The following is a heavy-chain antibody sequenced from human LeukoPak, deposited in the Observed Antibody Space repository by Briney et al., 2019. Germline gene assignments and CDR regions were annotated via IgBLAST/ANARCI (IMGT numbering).Heavy chain of an antibody. V-gene: IGHV3-33*01. J-gene: IGHJ4*02. Sequence: GGSLRLSCAASGFTFSSYGMHWVRQAPGKGLEWVAVIWYDGSNKYYADSVKGRFTISRDNSKNTLYLQMNSLRAGDTAVYYCARDLYADFWSGSVFDYWGRGTLVTVSS. CDR2: IWYDGSNK. D-gene: IGHD3-3*01. CDR3: ARDLYADFWSGSVFDY. CDR1: GFTFSSYG.